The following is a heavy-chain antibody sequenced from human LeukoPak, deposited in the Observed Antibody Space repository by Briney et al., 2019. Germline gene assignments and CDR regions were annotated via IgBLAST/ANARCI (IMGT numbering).Heavy chain of an antibody. Sequence: GRSLRLSCAASGFTFSSYGMHWVRQAPGKGLEWVAVISYDGSNKYYADSVKGRFTISRDNSKNTLYLQMNSLRAEDTAVYYCARDNLYYYGPGSYYYHGMDVWGQGTTVTVSS. CDR3: ARDNLYYYGPGSYYYHGMDV. J-gene: IGHJ6*02. D-gene: IGHD3-10*01. CDR2: ISYDGSNK. CDR1: GFTFSSYG. V-gene: IGHV3-30*03.